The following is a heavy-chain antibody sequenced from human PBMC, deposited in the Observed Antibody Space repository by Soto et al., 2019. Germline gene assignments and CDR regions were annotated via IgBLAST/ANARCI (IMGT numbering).Heavy chain of an antibody. D-gene: IGHD4-4*01. CDR1: GGAFSGYY. CDR2: NNHSGST. Sequence: SDPLSPTCAVYGGAFSGYYWGGIRQPPGKRVERIAENNHSGSTTYFQAHESRFTVSVDSTKYQYSRRLRSATAADKDVECCATASMTSVTSDYWGQGTLVTVSS. J-gene: IGHJ4*02. CDR3: ATASMTSVTSDY. V-gene: IGHV4-34*01.